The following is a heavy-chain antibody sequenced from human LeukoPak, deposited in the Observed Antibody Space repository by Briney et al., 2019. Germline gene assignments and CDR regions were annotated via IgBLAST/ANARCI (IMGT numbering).Heavy chain of an antibody. CDR3: ARHCPSGWYIDYFDY. CDR1: GGSISSSSYY. CDR2: IYYSGRT. J-gene: IGHJ4*02. V-gene: IGHV4-39*01. Sequence: SEPLSLPCSVSGGSISSSSYYGGWIRQPPAKGREWFGSIYYSGRTYYNPSLKRRVTTSVDTSKNQFSLKLSSVTAADTAVYYCARHCPSGWYIDYFDYWGQGTLVTVSS. D-gene: IGHD6-19*01.